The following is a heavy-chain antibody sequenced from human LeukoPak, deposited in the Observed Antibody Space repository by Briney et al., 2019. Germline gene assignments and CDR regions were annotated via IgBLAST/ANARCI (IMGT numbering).Heavy chain of an antibody. J-gene: IGHJ3*02. CDR1: RFTFSIYG. Sequence: PGGSLRLSCAASRFTFSIYGMSWVRQAPGKGLQWVSAISGSGGSTYYADSVKGRFTISRDNSKNTLYLQMSSLRAEDTAVYYCAKDLLYYYHTSTYSPHDAFDIWGQGTMVTVSS. V-gene: IGHV3-23*01. D-gene: IGHD3-22*01. CDR3: AKDLLYYYHTSTYSPHDAFDI. CDR2: ISGSGGST.